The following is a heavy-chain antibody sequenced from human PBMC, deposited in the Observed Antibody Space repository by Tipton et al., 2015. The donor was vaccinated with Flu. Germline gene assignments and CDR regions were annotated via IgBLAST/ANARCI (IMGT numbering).Heavy chain of an antibody. Sequence: TLSLTCAVSGDSIRNDYFWGWIRQHPGKGLEWIGSIYYSGSTYYNPSLESRLSISVDTSKNQFSLKLISMTAADAAVYYCARDQGFGGGLTYDYYAMDVWGQGTTVTVSS. CDR1: GDSIRNDYF. D-gene: IGHD3-10*01. CDR2: IYYSGST. CDR3: ARDQGFGGGLTYDYYAMDV. V-gene: IGHV4-31*11. J-gene: IGHJ6*02.